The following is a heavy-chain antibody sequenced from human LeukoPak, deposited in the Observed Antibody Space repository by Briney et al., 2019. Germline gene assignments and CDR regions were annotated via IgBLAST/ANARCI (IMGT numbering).Heavy chain of an antibody. V-gene: IGHV4-34*01. CDR3: ASSDPETYYYGSGGRIDY. CDR2: INHSGST. D-gene: IGHD3-10*01. CDR1: GGSLSGYY. J-gene: IGHJ4*02. Sequence: SETLSLTCAVYGGSLSGYYWSWIRQPPGKGLEWIGEINHSGSTNYNPSLKSRVTISVDTSKNQFSLKLSSVTAADTAVYYCASSDPETYYYGSGGRIDYWGQGTLVTVSS.